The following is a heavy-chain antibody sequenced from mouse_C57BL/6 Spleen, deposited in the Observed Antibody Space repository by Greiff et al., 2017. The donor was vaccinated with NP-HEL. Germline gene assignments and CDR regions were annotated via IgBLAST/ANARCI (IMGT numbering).Heavy chain of an antibody. J-gene: IGHJ2*01. D-gene: IGHD1-1*01. CDR1: GYTFTDYY. Sequence: EVQLQQSGPELVKPGASVKISCKASGYTFTDYYMNWVKQSHGKSLEWIGDINPNNGGTSYNQKFKGKATLTVDKSSSTAYMELRSLTSEDSAVYYCAREGATTVVASFDYWGQSTTLTVSS. CDR3: AREGATTVVASFDY. CDR2: INPNNGGT. V-gene: IGHV1-26*01.